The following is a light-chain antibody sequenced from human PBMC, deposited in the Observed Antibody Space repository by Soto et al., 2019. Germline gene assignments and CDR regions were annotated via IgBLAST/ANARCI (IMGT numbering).Light chain of an antibody. CDR2: DAS. CDR3: QQRSGWPST. J-gene: IGKJ4*01. V-gene: IGKV3-11*01. CDR1: QSVGSY. Sequence: EIVLTQSPATLSLSPGDRATLSCRASQSVGSYLGWYQQRPGQAPRLLIYDASNRATGIPARFSGSGSGTDFPLTISSPEPEDFAVYFCQQRSGWPSTFGGGTKVEIK.